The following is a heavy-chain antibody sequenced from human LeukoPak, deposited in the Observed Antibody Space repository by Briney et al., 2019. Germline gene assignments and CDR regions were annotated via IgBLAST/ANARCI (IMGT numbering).Heavy chain of an antibody. Sequence: PGGSLRLSCAASGFTVSSNYMSWVRQAPGKGLEWVSVIYSGGSTYYADSVKGRFTISRDNSKNTLYLQMNSLRAEDTAVYYRAREGERGGYDSSGSGPGVFDYWGQGTLVTVSS. CDR1: GFTVSSNY. CDR2: IYSGGST. J-gene: IGHJ4*02. CDR3: AREGERGGYDSSGSGPGVFDY. D-gene: IGHD3-22*01. V-gene: IGHV3-53*01.